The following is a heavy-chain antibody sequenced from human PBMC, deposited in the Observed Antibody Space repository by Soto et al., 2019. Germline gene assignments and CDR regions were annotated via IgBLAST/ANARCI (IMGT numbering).Heavy chain of an antibody. Sequence: QVQLQESGPGLVKPSQTLSLTCTVSGGSISSGDYYWSWIRQPPGKGLEWIGYIYYSGSTFYNPSLKSRVTISVDTSKDHFCRKLSSVIAADTAVYYCARSRGGQLVLIYWCQGTLVSVSS. CDR2: IYYSGST. D-gene: IGHD6-6*01. CDR1: GGSISSGDYY. V-gene: IGHV4-30-4*01. J-gene: IGHJ4*02. CDR3: ARSRGGQLVLIY.